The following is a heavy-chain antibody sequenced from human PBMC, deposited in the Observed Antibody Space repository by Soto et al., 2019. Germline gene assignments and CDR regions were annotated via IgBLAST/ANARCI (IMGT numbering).Heavy chain of an antibody. J-gene: IGHJ4*02. CDR1: GFTFITYG. D-gene: IGHD5-18*01. V-gene: IGHV1-18*01. CDR2: ISAYDGDT. Sequence: QVQLVQSGAEVKKPGAPVKVSCKASGFTFITYGFTWVRQAPGQGLEWMGWISAYDGDTHYAQKVQGKVTMTTDTYTSTAYMELRSLTSGDTAVYYCARKAMGAPVDQWGQGTLVIVSS. CDR3: ARKAMGAPVDQ.